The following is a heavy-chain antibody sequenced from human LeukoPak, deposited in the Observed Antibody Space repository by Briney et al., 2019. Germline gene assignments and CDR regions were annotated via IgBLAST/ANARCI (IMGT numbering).Heavy chain of an antibody. CDR3: ARGGGLDV. Sequence: AGGSLRLSCAASGFTFRNAWMNWARQAPGKGLEWVASINHNGNVNYYVDSVKGRFTISRDNAKNSLYLQMSNLRAEDTAVYFCARGGGLDVWGQGATVTVSS. J-gene: IGHJ6*02. CDR2: INHNGNVN. V-gene: IGHV3-7*03. D-gene: IGHD3-16*01. CDR1: GFTFRNAW.